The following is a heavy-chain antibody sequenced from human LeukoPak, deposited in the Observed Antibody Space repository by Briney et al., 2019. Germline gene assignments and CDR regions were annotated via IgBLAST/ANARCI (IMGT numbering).Heavy chain of an antibody. J-gene: IGHJ4*02. CDR2: ISAYNGNT. CDR1: GYTFTSYG. D-gene: IGHD6-13*01. V-gene: IGHV1-18*01. CDR3: ARAKSPGLSPYSSSWYVDY. Sequence: GASVKVSCKASGYTFTSYGISWVRQAPGQGLEWMGWISAYNGNTNYAQKLQGRVTMTTDTSTSTAYMELRSLRSDDTAVYYCARAKSPGLSPYSSSWYVDYWGQGTLVTVSS.